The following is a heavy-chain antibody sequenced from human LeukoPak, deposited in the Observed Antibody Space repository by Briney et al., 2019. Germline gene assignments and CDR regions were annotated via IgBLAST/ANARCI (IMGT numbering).Heavy chain of an antibody. D-gene: IGHD6-19*01. J-gene: IGHJ3*02. CDR2: IIPIFGTA. Sequence: SVKVSCKASGGTFSSYAISWLRQAPAQGLEWVGGIIPIFGTANYAQKFQGIVTITADESTSTAYMELSSLRSEDTAVYYCASGFSGWYYYAFDIWGQGTMVTVSS. CDR3: ASGFSGWYYYAFDI. CDR1: GGTFSSYA. V-gene: IGHV1-69*01.